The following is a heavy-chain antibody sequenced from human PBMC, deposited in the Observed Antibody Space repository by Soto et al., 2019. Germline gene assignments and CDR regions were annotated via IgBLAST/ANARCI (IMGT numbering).Heavy chain of an antibody. V-gene: IGHV4-30-2*01. CDR1: GGSISSGGYS. Sequence: QLQLQASGSGLVKPSQTLSLTCAVSGGSISSGGYSWSWIRQPPGKGLEWIGYIYHSGSTYYNPSLKSGVTISVDRSKNQFSLKLSSVTAADTAVYYCAAGGGLPRYYWGQGTLVTVSS. J-gene: IGHJ4*02. CDR3: AAGGGLPRYY. D-gene: IGHD5-12*01. CDR2: IYHSGST.